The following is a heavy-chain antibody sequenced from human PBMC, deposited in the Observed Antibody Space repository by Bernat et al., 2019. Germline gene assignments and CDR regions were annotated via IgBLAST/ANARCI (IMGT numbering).Heavy chain of an antibody. J-gene: IGHJ4*02. CDR3: ARVGVNSAGPSDY. D-gene: IGHD3-3*01. CDR1: VGSLSVSY. V-gene: IGHV4-34*01. CDR2: INNSGST. Sequence: QVQLQQWGAGLLKPSETLSLTCAAFVGSLSVSYWSWFGKPPGKGLEWIGEINNSGSTTYNPSLKSRVTISVDTSKNQFSLKLSSVTAADTAVYYCARVGVNSAGPSDYWGQGTLVTVSS.